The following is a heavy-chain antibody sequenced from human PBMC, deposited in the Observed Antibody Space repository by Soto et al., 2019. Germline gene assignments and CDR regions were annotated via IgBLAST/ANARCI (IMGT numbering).Heavy chain of an antibody. CDR1: GFTFSSYA. CDR2: IGGSGGTT. D-gene: IGHD3-9*01. J-gene: IGHJ5*02. CDR3: AKALVWPGYDIHGNWFDP. V-gene: IGHV3-23*01. Sequence: EVQLLESGGGLVQPGGSLRLSCAASGFTFSSYAMSWVRQAPGKGLEWVSAIGGSGGTTYYADSVKGRFTISRHNSKSTLYLKMTSLRAEDTAVYYCAKALVWPGYDIHGNWFDPWGQGTLVTVSS.